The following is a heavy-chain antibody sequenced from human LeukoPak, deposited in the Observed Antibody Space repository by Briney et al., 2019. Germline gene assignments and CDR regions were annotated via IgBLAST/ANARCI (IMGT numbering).Heavy chain of an antibody. D-gene: IGHD3-22*01. CDR3: AKGALNYYDSSGYKDMDV. Sequence: KTGGSLRLSCAASGFTFSSYSMNWVRRAPGKGLEWVSSISSSSNYIYYADSVKGRFTISRDNSKNTLYLQMNSLRAEDTAVYYCAKGALNYYDSSGYKDMDVWGKGTTVTISS. V-gene: IGHV3-21*01. CDR2: ISSSSNYI. J-gene: IGHJ6*03. CDR1: GFTFSSYS.